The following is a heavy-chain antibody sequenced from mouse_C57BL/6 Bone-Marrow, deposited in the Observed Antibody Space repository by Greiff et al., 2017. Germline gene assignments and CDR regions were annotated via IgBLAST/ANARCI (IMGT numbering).Heavy chain of an antibody. CDR2: IYPDSGST. Sequence: VQLQQPGAELVKPGASVKMSCKASGYTFTSYWITWVKQRPGQGLEWIGDIYPDSGSTNYNEKFKSKATLTVATSSSTAYMQLSSLTSEDSAVYYCARIDYWGQGTSVTVSS. J-gene: IGHJ4*01. CDR1: GYTFTSYW. CDR3: ARIDY. V-gene: IGHV1-55*01.